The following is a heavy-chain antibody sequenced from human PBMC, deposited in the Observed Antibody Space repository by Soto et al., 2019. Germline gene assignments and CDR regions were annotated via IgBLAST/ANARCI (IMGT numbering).Heavy chain of an antibody. CDR3: ARGGLAAAGTYDF. D-gene: IGHD6-13*01. V-gene: IGHV3-30-3*01. CDR1: GFSFRNYA. CDR2: ISFHGSNI. J-gene: IGHJ4*02. Sequence: QVQLVESGGGVIQPGRSLRLSCAASGFSFRNYARHWVRHAPGKGLEWVAVISFHGSNIYDAGSVKGRFTISRDNSKNILFLQMNSLRLEDTAVYHCARGGLAAAGTYDFWGQGTLVTVSS.